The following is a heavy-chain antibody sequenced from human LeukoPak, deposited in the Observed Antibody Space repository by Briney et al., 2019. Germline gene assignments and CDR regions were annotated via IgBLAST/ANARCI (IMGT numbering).Heavy chain of an antibody. CDR1: GYTFTSYY. CDR2: INPSGGST. J-gene: IGHJ4*02. V-gene: IGHV1-46*01. Sequence: ASVKVSCMASGYTFTSYYMHWVRQPPGQGREWMGIINPSGGSTSYAQKFQGRVTMTRDTSTSTVYMELSSLRSEDTAVYYCARALILVRPHAITMDVLGYWGQGTLVTVSS. D-gene: IGHD3-10*01. CDR3: ARALILVRPHAITMDVLGY.